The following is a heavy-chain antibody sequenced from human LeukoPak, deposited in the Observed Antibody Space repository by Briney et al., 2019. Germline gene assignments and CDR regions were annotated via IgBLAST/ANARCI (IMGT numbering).Heavy chain of an antibody. CDR2: ISSSSSYI. V-gene: IGHV3-21*01. CDR3: ARDLEMRGSRITMVRGAPGFDY. Sequence: GGSLRLSCAASGFTFSSYSMNWVRQAPGKGLEWVSSISSSSSYIYYADSVKGRFTISRDDAKNSLYLQMNSLRAEDTAVYYCARDLEMRGSRITMVRGAPGFDYWGQGTLVTVSS. J-gene: IGHJ4*02. D-gene: IGHD3-10*01. CDR1: GFTFSSYS.